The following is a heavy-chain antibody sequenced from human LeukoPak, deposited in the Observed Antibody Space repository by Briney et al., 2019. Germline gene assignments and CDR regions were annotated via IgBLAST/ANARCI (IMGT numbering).Heavy chain of an antibody. CDR1: GGSISSSSYY. CDR3: ARHFDI. CDR2: IYYSGST. V-gene: IGHV4-39*01. Sequence: SETLSLTCTVSGGSISSSSYYWGWIRQPPGKGLEWIGSIYYSGSTYYNPSLKSRVTISVDASKNQFSLKMSSVTAADTAVYYCARHFDIWGQGTLVTVSS. J-gene: IGHJ4*02.